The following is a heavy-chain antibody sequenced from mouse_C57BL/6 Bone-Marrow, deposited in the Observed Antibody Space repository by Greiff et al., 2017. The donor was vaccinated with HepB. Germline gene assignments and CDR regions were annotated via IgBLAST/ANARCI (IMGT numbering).Heavy chain of an antibody. CDR2: IDPENGDT. CDR1: GFNIKDDY. J-gene: IGHJ4*01. Sequence: VHVKQSGAELVRPGASVKLSCTASGFNIKDDYMHWVKQRPEQGLEWIGWIDPENGDTEYASKFQGKATITADTSSNTAYLQLSSLTSEDTAVYYCTTVYSNYAMDYWGQGTSVTVSS. D-gene: IGHD2-5*01. CDR3: TTVYSNYAMDY. V-gene: IGHV14-4*01.